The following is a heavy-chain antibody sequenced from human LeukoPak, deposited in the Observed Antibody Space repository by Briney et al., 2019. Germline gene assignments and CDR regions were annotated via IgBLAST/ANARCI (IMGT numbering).Heavy chain of an antibody. V-gene: IGHV3-30*18. Sequence: GGSLRLSCTASVLPFSRYDMQCPRQAPGKGLEWVAVISYDGSKKFHADSVKGRFTISRDNSKNTLYLPMNSQKAEDTAVYDCTKEGEVSPGPDYWGQGTLVTASS. CDR2: ISYDGSKK. D-gene: IGHD3-16*02. J-gene: IGHJ4*02. CDR3: TKEGEVSPGPDY. CDR1: VLPFSRYD.